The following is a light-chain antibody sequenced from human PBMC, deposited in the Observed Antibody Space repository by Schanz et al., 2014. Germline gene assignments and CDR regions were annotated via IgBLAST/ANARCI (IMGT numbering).Light chain of an antibody. CDR1: SNDIGRYDF. CDR2: AVN. V-gene: IGLV2-8*01. J-gene: IGLJ3*02. CDR3: SSYADNNKEL. Sequence: QSALTQPPSASGSLGQSVTISCTGTSNDIGRYDFVSWYQQHPGKAPKLMIYAVNKRPSGVPDRFSGSKSGNTASLTVSGLQAEDEADYHCSSYADNNKELFGGGTKVTVL.